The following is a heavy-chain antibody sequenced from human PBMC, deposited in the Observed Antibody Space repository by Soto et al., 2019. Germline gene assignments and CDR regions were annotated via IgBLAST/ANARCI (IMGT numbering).Heavy chain of an antibody. J-gene: IGHJ5*01. V-gene: IGHV3-21*06. CDR3: ANFPSCSSSPCLDI. CDR2: INDRSNYI. CDR1: GFSFRKYS. Sequence: GGPLSLCCSASGFSFRKYSVNWVRKAPGKGLEWVSSINDRSNYIYYADSVKGRFTISRDNAINSLYLQMNSLRPDDTAIYYCANFPSCSSSPCLDICGRGSLLTVSS. D-gene: IGHD2-15*01.